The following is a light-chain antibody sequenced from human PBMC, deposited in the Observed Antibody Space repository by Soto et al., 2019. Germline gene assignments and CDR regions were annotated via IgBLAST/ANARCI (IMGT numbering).Light chain of an antibody. CDR3: QHHKRYPRT. CDR2: GAS. CDR1: QSVSSSY. Sequence: EIVLTQSPGTLSLSPGERATLSCRASQSVSSSYLAWYQQKPGQAPRLLIYGASSRATGIPDRFSGSGSGTDFTLTISRLEPDDFASYYCQHHKRYPRTFDQGTKVEI. V-gene: IGKV3-20*01. J-gene: IGKJ1*01.